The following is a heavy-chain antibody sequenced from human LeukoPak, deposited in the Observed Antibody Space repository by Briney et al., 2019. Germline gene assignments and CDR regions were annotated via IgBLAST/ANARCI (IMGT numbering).Heavy chain of an antibody. CDR3: ATEVEYSTNGFDT. CDR1: QFTLSDYY. V-gene: IGHV3-11*04. CDR2: ISSRGHTI. Sequence: KPGGSLRLSCAASQFTLSDYYVSWIRQAPGRGLEWVSYISSRGHTIYYAASVKGRFTISRDDAKNEVYLQMTGLRAEDTALYYCATEVEYSTNGFDTWGQGTMVTVSS. D-gene: IGHD6-13*01. J-gene: IGHJ3*02.